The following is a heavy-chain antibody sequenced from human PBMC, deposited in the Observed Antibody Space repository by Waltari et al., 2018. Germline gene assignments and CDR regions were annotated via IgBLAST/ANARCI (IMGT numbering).Heavy chain of an antibody. CDR3: ARGHCLSSNCQPPYYYYYMDV. D-gene: IGHD1-1*01. CDR2: ISSDGSRT. Sequence: EVQLVESGGGLVQPGGSLRVSCAASGFTFNNFYMYWVRHAPGKGLEWVSHISSDGSRTTYADSVKGRFVISRDNVKNTLFLRLNSLRAEDTAVYYCARGHCLSSNCQPPYYYYYMDVWGKGTTVTVSS. J-gene: IGHJ6*03. V-gene: IGHV3-74*01. CDR1: GFTFNNFY.